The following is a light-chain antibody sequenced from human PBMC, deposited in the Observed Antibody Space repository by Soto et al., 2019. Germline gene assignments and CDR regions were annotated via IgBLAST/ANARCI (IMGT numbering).Light chain of an antibody. Sequence: IQMTQSPSTRSASVGDTVTITCRASESIYSWLAWYKQRPGKAPQLLIYKTSTLQGGVPSRFSGSGSGAEYTLTISSLQTDDFATYFCKEYNTIPRTFGQGTRV. CDR2: KTS. J-gene: IGKJ1*01. CDR3: KEYNTIPRT. CDR1: ESIYSW. V-gene: IGKV1-5*03.